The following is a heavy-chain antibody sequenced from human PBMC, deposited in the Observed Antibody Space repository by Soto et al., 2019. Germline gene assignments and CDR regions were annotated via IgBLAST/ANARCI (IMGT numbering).Heavy chain of an antibody. CDR3: ARYRYSGSFSYFALDV. V-gene: IGHV3-30-3*01. J-gene: IGHJ6*02. D-gene: IGHD1-26*01. CDR2: MSYDGINK. CDR1: GFSFSTYV. Sequence: QVQLVESGGGVVQPGRSLRLSCAASGFSFSTYVMHWVRQSQGKGLEWVAVMSYDGINKYYADSVKGRFTISRDNSKNTLYLEMNSLRGEVTAVYYCARYRYSGSFSYFALDVWGQGTTVTVSS.